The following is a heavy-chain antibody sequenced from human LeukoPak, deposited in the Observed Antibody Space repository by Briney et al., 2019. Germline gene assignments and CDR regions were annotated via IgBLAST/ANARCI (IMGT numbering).Heavy chain of an antibody. CDR1: GFPFRSYS. CDR2: ISSSSSYI. J-gene: IGHJ5*02. V-gene: IGHV3-21*01. D-gene: IGHD2-2*01. CDR3: ARVVVSTSCQGFYP. Sequence: GESLILSCAASGFPFRSYSMNWVRQAPGKGLEWVSSISSSSSYIYYADSVKGRVTISRDNSKNSLYLQMNSLRAEDTAVYYCARVVVSTSCQGFYPWGQGTLVTVSS.